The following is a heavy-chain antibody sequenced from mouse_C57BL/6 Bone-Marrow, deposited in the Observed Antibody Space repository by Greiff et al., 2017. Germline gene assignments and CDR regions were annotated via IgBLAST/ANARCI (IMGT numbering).Heavy chain of an antibody. D-gene: IGHD2-3*01. CDR1: GYTFTSYW. J-gene: IGHJ3*01. Sequence: QVHVKQPGAELVKPGASVKLSCKASGYTFTSYWMQWVKQRPGQGLEWIGEIDPSDSYTNYNQKLKGKATLTVDTSSSTAYMQLSSLTSEDSAVYYWSRDGYFAGFAYWGQGTLVTVSA. CDR2: IDPSDSYT. CDR3: SRDGYFAGFAY. V-gene: IGHV1-50*01.